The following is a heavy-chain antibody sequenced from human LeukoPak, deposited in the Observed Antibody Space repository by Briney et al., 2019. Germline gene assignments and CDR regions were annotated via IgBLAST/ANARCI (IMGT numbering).Heavy chain of an antibody. J-gene: IGHJ4*02. CDR3: TADTPTARPQIDY. V-gene: IGHV3-15*01. CDR2: IRSKNDGGAT. Sequence: GGSLRLSCAASGFTFNYAWMTWVRQAPGKGLEWVGRIRSKNDGGATEYAAPMKGRFIISRDDSENTLYLQMNSLQIEDTAVYFCTADTPTARPQIDYWGQGILVTVSS. CDR1: GFTFNYAW. D-gene: IGHD2-21*02.